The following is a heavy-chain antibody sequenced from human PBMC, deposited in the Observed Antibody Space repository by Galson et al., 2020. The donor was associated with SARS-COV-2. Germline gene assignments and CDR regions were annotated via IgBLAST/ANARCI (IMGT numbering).Heavy chain of an antibody. CDR2: ISYDGSNK. V-gene: IGHV3-30*04. Sequence: TGGSLRLSCAASGFTFSSYAMHWVRQAPGKGLEWVAVISYDGSNKYYADSVKGRFTISRDNSKNTLYLQMNSLRAEDTAVYYCARDGILCSSTSCYGAFDYWGQGTLVTVSS. D-gene: IGHD2-2*01. CDR3: ARDGILCSSTSCYGAFDY. CDR1: GFTFSSYA. J-gene: IGHJ4*02.